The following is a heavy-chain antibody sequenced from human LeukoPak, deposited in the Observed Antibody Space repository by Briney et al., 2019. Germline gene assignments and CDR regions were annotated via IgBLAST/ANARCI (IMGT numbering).Heavy chain of an antibody. J-gene: IGHJ6*03. V-gene: IGHV3-11*01. D-gene: IGHD3-10*01. CDR3: ATTRGRGYYYYYMDV. CDR1: GFTFSDYY. Sequence: PGGSLRLSCAASGFTFSDYYMSWIRQAPGKGLEWVSYISSSGSTIYYADSVKGRFTISRDNAKNSLYLQMNSLRAEDTAVYYCATTRGRGYYYYYMDVWGKGTTVTVSS. CDR2: ISSSGSTI.